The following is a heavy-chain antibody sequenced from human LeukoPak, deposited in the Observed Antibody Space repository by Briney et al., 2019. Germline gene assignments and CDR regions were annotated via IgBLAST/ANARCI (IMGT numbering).Heavy chain of an antibody. CDR2: IRSKAYGGTT. CDR1: GFTFGDYA. CDR3: TRPLQEGVAFDY. J-gene: IGHJ4*02. V-gene: IGHV3-49*03. D-gene: IGHD3-10*01. Sequence: PGGSLRLSCTASGFTFGDYAMSWFRQAPGKGPEWVGFIRSKAYGGTTEYAASVKGRFTISGDDSKSIAYLQMNGLKTEDTAVYYCTRPLQEGVAFDYWGQGTLVTVSS.